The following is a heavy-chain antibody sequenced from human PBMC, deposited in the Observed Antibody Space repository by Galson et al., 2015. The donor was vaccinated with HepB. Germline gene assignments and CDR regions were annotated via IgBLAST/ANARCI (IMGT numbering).Heavy chain of an antibody. J-gene: IGHJ4*02. CDR1: GYTFTSYG. CDR3: ARGTSGSFYDRFEY. V-gene: IGHV1-18*01. Sequence: SVKVSCKASGYTFTSYGISWVRQAPGQGLEWMGWISPYNGNIRYAQKVQGRATMTTDTSTSTAYMELRSLRSDDTAVYFCARGTSGSFYDRFEYWGQGTLVTVSS. CDR2: ISPYNGNI. D-gene: IGHD1-26*01.